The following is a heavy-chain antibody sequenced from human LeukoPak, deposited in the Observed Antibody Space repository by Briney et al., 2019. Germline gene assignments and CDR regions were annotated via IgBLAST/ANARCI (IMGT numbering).Heavy chain of an antibody. CDR2: IYYSGST. J-gene: IGHJ6*02. CDR3: ARVREYYGSGPMDV. CDR1: GGSISSYY. V-gene: IGHV4-59*08. D-gene: IGHD3-10*01. Sequence: PSETLSLTCTVSGGSISSYYWSWIRQPPGKGLEWIGYIYYSGSTYYNPSLKSRVTISVDTSKNQFSLKLSSVTAAGTAVYYCARVREYYGSGPMDVWGQGTTVTVSS.